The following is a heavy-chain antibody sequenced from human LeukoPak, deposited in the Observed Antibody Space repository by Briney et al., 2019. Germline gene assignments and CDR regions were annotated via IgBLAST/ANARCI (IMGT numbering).Heavy chain of an antibody. CDR3: ARDGTAPGLYFDL. CDR2: INQNGGEN. CDR1: GFTFSDFW. Sequence: GGSLTLSCAVSGFTFSDFWMNWVRQAPGKELEWVASINQNGGENYYVDSVKGRFTVCRDNPRNSLYLQMSSLRAEDTAVYYCARDGTAPGLYFDLWGQGALVTVSS. D-gene: IGHD6-13*01. V-gene: IGHV3-7*01. J-gene: IGHJ4*03.